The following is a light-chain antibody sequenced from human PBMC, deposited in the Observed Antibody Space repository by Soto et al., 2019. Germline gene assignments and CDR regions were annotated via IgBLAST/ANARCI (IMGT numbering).Light chain of an antibody. CDR1: NSNVGGGYD. Sequence: QSVLTQPPSVSGAPGQTVTISCTGSNSNVGGGYDVHWYQQLPGSAPKLLIYANNNRPSGVPDRFSGSKSGTSASLAITGLQAEDEAVYYCQSYDPTLNVVFGGGTKVTVL. CDR3: QSYDPTLNVV. V-gene: IGLV1-40*01. CDR2: ANN. J-gene: IGLJ2*01.